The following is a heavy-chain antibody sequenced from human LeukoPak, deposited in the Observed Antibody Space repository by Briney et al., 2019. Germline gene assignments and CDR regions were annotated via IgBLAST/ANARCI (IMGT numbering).Heavy chain of an antibody. D-gene: IGHD6-19*01. Sequence: PGGSLRLSCAASGIIFSTYNMNWVRQAPGKGLEWVSYISGTSVTIYYADSVKGRFTISRDNSKNTLYLQMNSLRAEDTAVYYCAKDSITLIPSSGWYWVYWGQGTLVTVSS. CDR2: ISGTSVTI. CDR1: GIIFSTYN. J-gene: IGHJ4*02. V-gene: IGHV3-48*01. CDR3: AKDSITLIPSSGWYWVY.